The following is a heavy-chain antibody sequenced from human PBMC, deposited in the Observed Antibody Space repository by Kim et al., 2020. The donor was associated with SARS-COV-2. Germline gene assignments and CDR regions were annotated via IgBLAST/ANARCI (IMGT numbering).Heavy chain of an antibody. CDR1: GFTVSSNY. D-gene: IGHD4-17*01. CDR3: ARTPYGDYNAAPPSLDPHYYYYYGMDV. CDR2: IYSGGST. J-gene: IGHJ6*02. Sequence: GGSLRLSCAASGFTVSSNYMSWVRQAPGKGLEWVSVIYSGGSTYYADSVKGRFTISRDNSKNTLYLQMNSLRAEDTAVYYCARTPYGDYNAAPPSLDPHYYYYYGMDVWGQGTTVTVSS. V-gene: IGHV3-66*01.